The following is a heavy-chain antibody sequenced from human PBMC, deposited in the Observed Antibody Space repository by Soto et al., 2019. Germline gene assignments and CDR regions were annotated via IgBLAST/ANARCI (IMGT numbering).Heavy chain of an antibody. V-gene: IGHV1-69*13. J-gene: IGHJ6*04. CDR2: IIPIFGTA. Sequence: SVKVSCKASGGTFSSYAISWVRQAPGQGLEWMGGIIPIFGTANYAQKFQGRVTITADESTSTAYMELSSLRSEDTAVYYCASVTGYSRSWYRVPDVPGMDVWGGGTTVTVSS. CDR1: GGTFSSYA. D-gene: IGHD6-13*01. CDR3: ASVTGYSRSWYRVPDVPGMDV.